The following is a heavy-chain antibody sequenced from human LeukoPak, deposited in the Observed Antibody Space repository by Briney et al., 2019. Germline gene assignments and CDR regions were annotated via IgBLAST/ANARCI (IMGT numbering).Heavy chain of an antibody. CDR2: INSDGSST. CDR3: ARGSSSWSPFDY. D-gene: IGHD6-13*01. V-gene: IGHV3-74*01. CDR1: GFTFSSYW. J-gene: IGHJ4*02. Sequence: PPGGSLRLSCAASGFTFSSYWMHWVRQAPGEGLVWVSRINSDGSSTSYADSVKGRFTISRDNAKNTLYLQMNSLRAEDTAVYYCARGSSSWSPFDYWGQGTLVTVSS.